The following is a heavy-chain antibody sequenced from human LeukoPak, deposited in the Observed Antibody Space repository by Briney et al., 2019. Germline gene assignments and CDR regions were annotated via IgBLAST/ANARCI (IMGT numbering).Heavy chain of an antibody. V-gene: IGHV3-30*02. CDR2: IRYDGSNK. D-gene: IGHD4-17*01. CDR3: AKEIWPTVTTPGWTYFDY. J-gene: IGHJ4*02. CDR1: AFTFSRYG. Sequence: TGGSLRLSCAASAFTFSRYGMHWVRQAPGKGLEWVAFIRYDGSNKYYADSVKGRFTISRDNSKNTLYLQMNSLRAEDTAVYYCAKEIWPTVTTPGWTYFDYWGQGALVTVSS.